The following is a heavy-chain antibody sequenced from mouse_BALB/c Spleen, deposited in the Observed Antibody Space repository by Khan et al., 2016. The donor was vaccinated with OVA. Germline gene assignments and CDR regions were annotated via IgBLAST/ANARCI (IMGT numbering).Heavy chain of an antibody. J-gene: IGHJ3*01. CDR1: GYSFTSYY. CDR3: TRHGYVAWFTY. CDR2: IDPFSDTT. Sequence: EVQLQQSGPELMKPGASVKISCKASGYSFTSYYIHWVMQSHGKSLEWIGYIDPFSDTTTYNQKFKGKATLTVDKSSSPAYIHLSNLTSEDSAVYYWTRHGYVAWFTYWGQGTLVTVSA. V-gene: IGHV1S135*01. D-gene: IGHD2-2*01.